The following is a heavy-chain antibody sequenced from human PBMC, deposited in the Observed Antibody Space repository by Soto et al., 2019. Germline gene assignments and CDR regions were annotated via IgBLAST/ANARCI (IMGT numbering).Heavy chain of an antibody. CDR1: GGSINSYW. J-gene: IGHJ4*02. V-gene: IGHV4-4*07. D-gene: IGHD3-10*01. CDR2: VYSSGTT. Sequence: PSETVSLTXSVSGGSINSYWWSWIRQPAGKGLEWIGRVYSSGTTDYNPSLNSRATLSVETSKNQFSLKLSSVTAADTAVYYCARDIGSYAYGEGYWGQGIQVTVSS. CDR3: ARDIGSYAYGEGY.